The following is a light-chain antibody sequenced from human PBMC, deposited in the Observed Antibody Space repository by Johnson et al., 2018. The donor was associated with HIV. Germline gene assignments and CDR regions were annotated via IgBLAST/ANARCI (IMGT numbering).Light chain of an antibody. CDR3: GTWDSSLSAYV. CDR1: SSNIGNNY. Sequence: QSVLTQPPSVSAAPGQKVTISCSGSSSNIGNNYVSWYQQLPGTAPKLLIYENNKRPSGIPDRFSGSSSVPSATLGITGLQTGDEADYYCGTWDSSLSAYVFGTGTKVTVL. J-gene: IGLJ1*01. V-gene: IGLV1-51*02. CDR2: ENN.